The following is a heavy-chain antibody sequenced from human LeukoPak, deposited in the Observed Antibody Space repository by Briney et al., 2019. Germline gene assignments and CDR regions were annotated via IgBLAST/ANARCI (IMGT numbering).Heavy chain of an antibody. Sequence: GRSLRLSCAASGFTFSSYAVDWVRQAPGKGLEWVAVISYNGSNKFYADSVKGRFAISRDNSRNTLYLQMNSLSAEDTAVYYCATGITTTTFSYFDYWGQGALVTVSS. V-gene: IGHV3-30*01. CDR1: GFTFSSYA. CDR3: ATGITTTTFSYFDY. D-gene: IGHD1-7*01. J-gene: IGHJ4*02. CDR2: ISYNGSNK.